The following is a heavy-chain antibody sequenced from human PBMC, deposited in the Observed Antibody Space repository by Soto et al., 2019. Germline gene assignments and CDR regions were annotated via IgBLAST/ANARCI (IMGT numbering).Heavy chain of an antibody. J-gene: IGHJ6*02. Sequence: SETLSLTCTVSGGSISSYYWSWIRQPAGKGLEWIGRIYTSGSTNYNPSLKSRVTMSADTSKNQFSLKLSSVTAADTAVYYCARNGDYYGSGSYLYYYYYGMDVWGQGTTVTVSS. V-gene: IGHV4-4*07. D-gene: IGHD3-10*01. CDR3: ARNGDYYGSGSYLYYYYYGMDV. CDR2: IYTSGST. CDR1: GGSISSYY.